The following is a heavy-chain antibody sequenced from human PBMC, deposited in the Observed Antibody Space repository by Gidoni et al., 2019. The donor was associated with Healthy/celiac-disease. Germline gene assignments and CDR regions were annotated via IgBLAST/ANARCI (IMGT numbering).Heavy chain of an antibody. CDR1: GYHFTGYY. J-gene: IGHJ4*02. CDR2: INPNSGGT. V-gene: IGHV1-2*02. D-gene: IGHD1-26*01. Sequence: QVQLVQSGAEVKKPGASVKVSCTASGYHFTGYYMPWVRQAPGQGLEWMGWINPNSGGTNYAQKFQGRVTMTRDTSISTAYMELSRLRSDDTAVYYCARVYDSGSYPVFDYWGQGTLVTVSS. CDR3: ARVYDSGSYPVFDY.